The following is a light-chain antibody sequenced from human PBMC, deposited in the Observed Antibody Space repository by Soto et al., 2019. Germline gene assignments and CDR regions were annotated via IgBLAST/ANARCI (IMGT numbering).Light chain of an antibody. CDR3: LRRNSYPFD. Sequence: IQLTQSPSSLSASVGDRVTVTCRASQGISSRLAWYQQKPGKAPKPPIYAASTLQTGVPSRFSGSGSGTDFTLTISSLQPEDFANYYCLRRNSYPFDFGQGTRLEIK. V-gene: IGKV1-9*01. J-gene: IGKJ5*01. CDR1: QGISSR. CDR2: AAS.